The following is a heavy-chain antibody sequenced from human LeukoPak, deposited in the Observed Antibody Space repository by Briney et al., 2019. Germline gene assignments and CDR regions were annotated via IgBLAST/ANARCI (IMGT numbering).Heavy chain of an antibody. CDR1: GFTFSTYP. V-gene: IGHV3-30*09. D-gene: IGHD3-10*01. CDR3: AREHEFRRSFFVH. Sequence: GGSPRLSCAASGFTFSTYPLHWVRQAPGKGLEWVSVISSDGSNKYSADSVKGRFAISRDNTKNTLLLQMNILRAEHTAVYYCAREHEFRRSFFVHWGQGTLVTVSS. J-gene: IGHJ4*02. CDR2: ISSDGSNK.